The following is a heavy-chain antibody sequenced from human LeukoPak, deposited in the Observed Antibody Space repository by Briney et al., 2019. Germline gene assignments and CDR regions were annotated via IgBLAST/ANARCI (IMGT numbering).Heavy chain of an antibody. J-gene: IGHJ6*02. CDR3: ARDRGVVVVARYYYYGMDV. D-gene: IGHD2-15*01. Sequence: SETLSLTCTVSGGSISSYYWSWIRQPAGKGLEWIGRIYTSGSTNYNPSLKSRVTMSVDTSKNQFSLKLSSVTAADTAVYYCARDRGVVVVARYYYYGMDVWGQGTTVTVSS. CDR1: GGSISSYY. V-gene: IGHV4-4*07. CDR2: IYTSGST.